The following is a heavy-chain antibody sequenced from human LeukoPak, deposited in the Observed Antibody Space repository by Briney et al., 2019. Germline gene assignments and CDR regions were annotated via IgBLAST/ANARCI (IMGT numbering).Heavy chain of an antibody. CDR2: VKTDGTT. CDR1: GFTFSSRW. Sequence: PGGSLRLSCEVSGFTFSSRWMHWVRPVPGKGLVWVAVVKTDGTTSYADSVKGRFTASRDNAESTLYLQMSSLRVEDTAVYYCHPLAYISNWGQGTLVAVSS. CDR3: HPLAYISN. V-gene: IGHV3-74*01. J-gene: IGHJ4*02. D-gene: IGHD3-3*02.